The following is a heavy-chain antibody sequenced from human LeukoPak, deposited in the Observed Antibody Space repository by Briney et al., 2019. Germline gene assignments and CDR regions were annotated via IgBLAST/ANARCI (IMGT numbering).Heavy chain of an antibody. CDR1: GFTFSSYS. D-gene: IGHD2-15*01. V-gene: IGHV3-48*01. J-gene: IGHJ3*02. Sequence: GGSLRLSCAASGFTFSSYSMNWVRQAPGKGLEWVSYISSSSSTGYYADSVKGRFTISRDNAKNSLYLQMNSLRAEDTAVYYCARDRGWGGETFDIWGQGTMVTVSS. CDR3: ARDRGWGGETFDI. CDR2: ISSSSSTG.